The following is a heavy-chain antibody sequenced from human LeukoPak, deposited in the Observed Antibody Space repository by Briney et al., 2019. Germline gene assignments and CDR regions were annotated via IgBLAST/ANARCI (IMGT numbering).Heavy chain of an antibody. Sequence: GGSLRLSCAASEFTFSTYSMNWVRQAPGKGLEWVSYISSSSNAIYYADSVKGRFTISRDNAKNSLYLQMDSLRAEDTAVYYCARRYCSSSSCRSHYHYYMDVWGKGTTVTVSS. V-gene: IGHV3-48*01. CDR2: ISSSSNAI. CDR3: ARRYCSSSSCRSHYHYYMDV. D-gene: IGHD2-2*01. J-gene: IGHJ6*03. CDR1: EFTFSTYS.